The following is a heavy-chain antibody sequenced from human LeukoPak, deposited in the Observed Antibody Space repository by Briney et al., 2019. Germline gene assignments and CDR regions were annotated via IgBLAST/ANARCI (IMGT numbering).Heavy chain of an antibody. V-gene: IGHV4-39*01. J-gene: IGHJ4*02. CDR2: TYYSGST. CDR3: ARHPSAPILDY. CDR1: GGSISSSFYY. Sequence: SETLSLTCTVSGGSISSSFYYWGWLRQPPGKGLEWIGSTYYSGSTYYNPSLKSRVTISVDTFKNQFSLKLSSVTAADTAVYYCARHPSAPILDYWGQGTLVTVSS. D-gene: IGHD3-10*01.